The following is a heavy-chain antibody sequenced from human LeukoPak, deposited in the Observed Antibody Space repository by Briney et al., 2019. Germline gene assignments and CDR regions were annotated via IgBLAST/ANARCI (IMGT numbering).Heavy chain of an antibody. D-gene: IGHD1-14*01. CDR1: GAPISTSYH. Sequence: SETLSLTCTVSGAPISTSYHWSWVRQSPGKGLEWIGSLRFGGSTFYRPSLTGRVTISVDTSRNQFSLNVRSVTAADTAVYYCARSPFMVNRIHWFDPWGQGTLVTVSS. CDR3: ARSPFMVNRIHWFDP. V-gene: IGHV4-39*01. J-gene: IGHJ5*02. CDR2: LRFGGST.